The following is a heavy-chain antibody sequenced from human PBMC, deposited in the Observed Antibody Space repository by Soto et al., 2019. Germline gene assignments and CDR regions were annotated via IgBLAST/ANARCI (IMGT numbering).Heavy chain of an antibody. J-gene: IGHJ6*03. CDR3: ARHVYYYGSGNDMGV. CDR1: GGSISSPSYY. CDR2: IHYSGST. D-gene: IGHD3-10*01. Sequence: QLQLQESGPGLVKPSETLSLTCTVSGGSISSPSYYWAWIRQPPGKGLEWMGSIHYSGSTYYSPSLRRRVTLAVDTSQNQFSLKLSSVTAADTSVYYCARHVYYYGSGNDMGVWGKGTTVTVSS. V-gene: IGHV4-39*01.